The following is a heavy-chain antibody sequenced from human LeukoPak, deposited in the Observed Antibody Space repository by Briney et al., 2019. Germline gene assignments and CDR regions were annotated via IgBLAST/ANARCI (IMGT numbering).Heavy chain of an antibody. D-gene: IGHD2-8*02. CDR2: INQSGIT. CDR3: ATLQDYWLDV. CDR1: GGSFTDYN. Sequence: PWETLSLTCAVYGGSFTDYNWSWIRQPPGKGLEWIGEINQSGITTYNPSLKSRVTISGDASKAQFTLILSSVTAADTAVFYCATLQDYWLDVWGNGTTVTVSS. V-gene: IGHV4-34*01. J-gene: IGHJ6*04.